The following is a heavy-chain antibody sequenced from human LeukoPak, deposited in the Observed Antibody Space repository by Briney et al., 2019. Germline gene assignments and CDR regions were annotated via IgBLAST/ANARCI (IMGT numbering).Heavy chain of an antibody. V-gene: IGHV1-69*06. CDR2: IFPIFGTA. D-gene: IGHD3-10*01. Sequence: GASVPVSRKASGGTLSSYAISWVRPAPGQGVEWVGGIFPIFGTAKNAQKFQGRVTITADKSTSTAYMELSSMRSEDTAVYYCARHYGSGSYYPVGYWGQGTLITVSS. CDR1: GGTLSSYA. J-gene: IGHJ4*02. CDR3: ARHYGSGSYYPVGY.